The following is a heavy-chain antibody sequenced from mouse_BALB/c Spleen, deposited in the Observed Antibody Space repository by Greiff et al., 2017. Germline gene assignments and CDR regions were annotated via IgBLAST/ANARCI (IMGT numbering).Heavy chain of an antibody. D-gene: IGHD2-14*01. CDR1: GYTFTDYN. CDR2: IYPYNGGT. Sequence: EVQLQQSGPELVKPGASVKISCKASGYTFTDYNMHWVKQSHGKSLEWIGYIYPYNGGTGYNQKFKSKATLTVDNSSSTAYMELRSLTSEDSAVYYCARGYYRYDVGFAYWGQGTLVTVSA. V-gene: IGHV1S29*02. CDR3: ARGYYRYDVGFAY. J-gene: IGHJ3*01.